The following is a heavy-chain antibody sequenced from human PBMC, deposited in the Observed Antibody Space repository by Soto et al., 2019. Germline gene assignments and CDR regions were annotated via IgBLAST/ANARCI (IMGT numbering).Heavy chain of an antibody. CDR3: ARGSYDYVWGRYRPDY. CDR2: IWYDGSNK. J-gene: IGHJ4*02. Sequence: LRLSCAASGFTFSSYGMHWVRQAPGKGLEWVAGIWYDGSNKYYADSVKGRFTISRDNSKNTLYLQMNSLRAEDTAVYYCARGSYDYVWGRYRPDYWGQGTLVTVSS. D-gene: IGHD3-16*02. V-gene: IGHV3-33*01. CDR1: GFTFSSYG.